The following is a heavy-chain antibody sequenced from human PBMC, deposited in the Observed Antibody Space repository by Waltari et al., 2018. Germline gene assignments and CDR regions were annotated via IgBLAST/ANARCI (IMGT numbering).Heavy chain of an antibody. J-gene: IGHJ4*02. D-gene: IGHD1-26*01. CDR3: AGPSSGSTGY. CDR2: IYYSRST. CDR1: GGSISSSRYY. Sequence: QLQLQESGPGLVKPSETLSLTCTVSGGSISSSRYYWGWIRQPPGKGLEWIGSIYYSRSTYYNPSLKSRVTISVDTSKNQFSLKMSSVTAADTAVYYCAGPSSGSTGYWGQGTLVTVSS. V-gene: IGHV4-39*01.